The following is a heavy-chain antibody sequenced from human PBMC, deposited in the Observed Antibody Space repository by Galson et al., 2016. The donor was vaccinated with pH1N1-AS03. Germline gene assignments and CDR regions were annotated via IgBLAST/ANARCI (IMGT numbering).Heavy chain of an antibody. Sequence: SVKVSCKASGYTFSNYAFSWLRQTPGQGLEWMGWISAHSGHASYAQAFQGRVSMTIDASTTTTYMELRSLTTDDTAVYFCARDRTMVTETLLYDYWGQGTLLTVSS. CDR3: ARDRTMVTETLLYDY. CDR1: GYTFSNYA. D-gene: IGHD4/OR15-4a*01. CDR2: ISAHSGHA. J-gene: IGHJ4*02. V-gene: IGHV1-18*01.